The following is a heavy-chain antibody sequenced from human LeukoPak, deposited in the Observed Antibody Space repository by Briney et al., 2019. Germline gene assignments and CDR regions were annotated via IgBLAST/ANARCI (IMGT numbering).Heavy chain of an antibody. CDR1: GYTFTSYD. D-gene: IGHD2-15*01. CDR3: ARGQDIVVVVAARPLDY. V-gene: IGHV1-8*01. J-gene: IGHJ4*02. Sequence: ASVKVSCKAPGYTFTSYDINWVRQATGQGLEWMGWMNPKSGNTGYAQKFQGRVTMTRNTSISTAYMELSSLRSEDTAVYYYARGQDIVVVVAARPLDYWGQGTLVTVSS. CDR2: MNPKSGNT.